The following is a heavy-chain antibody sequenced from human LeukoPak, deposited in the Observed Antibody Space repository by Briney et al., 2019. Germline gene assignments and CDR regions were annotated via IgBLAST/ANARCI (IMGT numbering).Heavy chain of an antibody. J-gene: IGHJ4*02. CDR1: GFTFSTYA. D-gene: IGHD1-26*01. V-gene: IGHV3-64*02. Sequence: GGSLRLSCAASGFTFSTYAMHWVRQAPGKGLEYISSISSDGGSTYYADSVKGRFTISRDNSKNTLYLQMGRLRAKDMAVYYCARSNNIVGATYFDYWGQGTLVTVSS. CDR3: ARSNNIVGATYFDY. CDR2: ISSDGGST.